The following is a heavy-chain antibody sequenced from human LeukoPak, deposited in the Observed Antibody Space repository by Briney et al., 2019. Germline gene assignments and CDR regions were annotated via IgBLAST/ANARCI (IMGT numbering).Heavy chain of an antibody. Sequence: ASVKVSCKASGYTFTSYGISWVRQAPGQGLEWMGWISAYNGNTNYAQKLQGRVTMTTDTSTSTAYMELRSLRSDDTAVYYCAREGPGVNDYGGNFDYWGQGTLVTVSS. CDR1: GYTFTSYG. V-gene: IGHV1-18*01. CDR3: AREGPGVNDYGGNFDY. D-gene: IGHD4-23*01. CDR2: ISAYNGNT. J-gene: IGHJ4*02.